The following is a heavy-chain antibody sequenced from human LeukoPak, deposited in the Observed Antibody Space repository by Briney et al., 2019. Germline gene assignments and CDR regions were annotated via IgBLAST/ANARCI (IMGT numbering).Heavy chain of an antibody. J-gene: IGHJ5*02. CDR2: IYSGGST. Sequence: GGSLRLSCAASGFSVSSNYMSWVRQAPGKGLEWVSVIYSGGSTYYADSVKGRFTISRDNSKNTLYLQMNSLRAEDTAVYYCARVGDYDWFDPWGQGTLVTVSS. CDR1: GFSVSSNY. CDR3: ARVGDYDWFDP. V-gene: IGHV3-53*01. D-gene: IGHD4-17*01.